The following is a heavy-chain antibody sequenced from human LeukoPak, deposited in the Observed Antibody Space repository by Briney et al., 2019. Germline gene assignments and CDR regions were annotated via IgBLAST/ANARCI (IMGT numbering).Heavy chain of an antibody. V-gene: IGHV1-69*01. J-gene: IGHJ4*02. CDR2: IIPILVTA. CDR3: AREYSGANTMIVDY. D-gene: IGHD1-26*01. Sequence: SVKVSCKASGGTFSSYAISRVRQAPGQGLEWMGGIIPILVTANYAQKFQGRVTITADESTSTAYMELSSLRSEDTAVYYCAREYSGANTMIVDYWGQGTLVTVSS. CDR1: GGTFSSYA.